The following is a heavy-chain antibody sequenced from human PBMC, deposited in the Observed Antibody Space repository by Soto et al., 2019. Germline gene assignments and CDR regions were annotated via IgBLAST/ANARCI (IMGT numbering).Heavy chain of an antibody. J-gene: IGHJ4*02. CDR2: IIPIIGIA. CDR1: GGTFSSYT. CDR3: ARGTLGYCSSTSCYGGKGFDY. D-gene: IGHD2-2*01. Sequence: QVQLVQSGAEVKKPGSSVKVSCKASGGTFSSYTISWVRQAPGQGLEWMGRIIPIIGIANYALKFQGRVTTTADKSTSTAYMELSSLRSEDTAVYYCARGTLGYCSSTSCYGGKGFDYWGQGTLVTVSS. V-gene: IGHV1-69*02.